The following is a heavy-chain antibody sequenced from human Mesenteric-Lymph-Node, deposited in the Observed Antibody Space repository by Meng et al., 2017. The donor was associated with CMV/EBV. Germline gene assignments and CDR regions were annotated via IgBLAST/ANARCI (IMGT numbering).Heavy chain of an antibody. CDR1: GYPFTSYD. J-gene: IGHJ4*02. CDR2: MNPNSGNT. D-gene: IGHD6-13*01. V-gene: IGHV1-8*01. CDR3: ARGIAAAGPTAFDY. Sequence: SGYPFTSYDIHWVRQATGQGLEWMGWMNPNSGNTGYAQKFQGRVTMTRNTSISTAYMELSSLRSEDTAVYYCARGIAAAGPTAFDYWGQGTLVTVSS.